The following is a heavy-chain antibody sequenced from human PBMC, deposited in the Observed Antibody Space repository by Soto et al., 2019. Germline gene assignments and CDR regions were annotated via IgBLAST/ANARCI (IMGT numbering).Heavy chain of an antibody. CDR2: MNPGSGDT. Sequence: GASVKVSCKASGYSFTNNDVTWVRQATGQGLEWMGWMNPGSGDTGYAQKFQGRVTMTRDISIATIYMELSSLRSEDTAVYYCARELYSCGAECPYYMDYWGQGTPVTVSS. CDR1: GYSFTNND. J-gene: IGHJ4*02. D-gene: IGHD2-21*01. V-gene: IGHV1-8*01. CDR3: ARELYSCGAECPYYMDY.